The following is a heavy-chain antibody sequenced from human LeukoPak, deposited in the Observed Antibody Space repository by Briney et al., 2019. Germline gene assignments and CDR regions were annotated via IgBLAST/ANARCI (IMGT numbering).Heavy chain of an antibody. CDR1: GGSFSGYY. CDR2: INHSGST. J-gene: IGHJ4*02. CDR3: ARGTGNY. Sequence: SETLSLTCAVYGGSFSGYYWSWIRQPPGKGLEWIGEINHSGSTNYNPSLKSRVTISVDTSKNQFSLKLSSVTAADTAVYYCARGTGNYWGQGTLVTVSS. V-gene: IGHV4-34*01. D-gene: IGHD3-10*01.